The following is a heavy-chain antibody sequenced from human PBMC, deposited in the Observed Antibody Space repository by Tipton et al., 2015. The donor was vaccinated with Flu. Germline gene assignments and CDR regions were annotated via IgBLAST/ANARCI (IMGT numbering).Heavy chain of an antibody. J-gene: IGHJ4*02. CDR2: MYVSGST. CDR3: ARGSGSGTDVTFYF. V-gene: IGHV4-4*07. CDR1: GGSMSSFY. D-gene: IGHD3-10*01. Sequence: LRLSCTVSGGSMSSFYWTWIRQPAGKGLEWIGRMYVSGSTKYDPFLKSRVTMSVDTSKNQFSLKLSSVTAADTAVYYCARGSGSGTDVTFYFWGQGTLVTVSS.